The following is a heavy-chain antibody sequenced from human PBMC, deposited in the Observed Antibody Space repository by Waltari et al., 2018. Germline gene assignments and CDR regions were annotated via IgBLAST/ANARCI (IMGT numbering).Heavy chain of an antibody. CDR2: VSYNGAT. D-gene: IGHD5-12*01. J-gene: IGHJ3*01. V-gene: IGHV4-39*02. Sequence: QLQLQESGPGLGKPSETLSLTCNVSGCSITSNRHYWAWIRQPPGQGLEWIATVSYNGATYSSPSLKSRVTVSRDTSKNHLSLKLGSVTAADTAVYYCATYIGASIGTAAFDVWGQGTMVTVSS. CDR1: GCSITSNRHY. CDR3: ATYIGASIGTAAFDV.